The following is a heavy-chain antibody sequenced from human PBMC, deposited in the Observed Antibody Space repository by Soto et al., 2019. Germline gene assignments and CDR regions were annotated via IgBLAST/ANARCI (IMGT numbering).Heavy chain of an antibody. CDR3: GRDGRGAEGFDP. V-gene: IGHV1-18*01. Sequence: QVQLVQSGTEVKKPGASVKVSCKASGYTFNNYGFSWVRQAPGQGLEWVGWIGTHNGDTTYAQSFQGRVTMTIDTPTTTSNMELTGLTFDDPAVYFCGRDGRGAEGFDPWGQGTLVIVSS. J-gene: IGHJ5*02. D-gene: IGHD1-26*01. CDR1: GYTFNNYG. CDR2: IGTHNGDT.